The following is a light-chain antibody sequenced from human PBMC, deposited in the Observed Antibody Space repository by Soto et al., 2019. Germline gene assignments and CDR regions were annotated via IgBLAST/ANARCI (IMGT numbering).Light chain of an antibody. J-gene: IGKJ4*01. CDR2: GAS. V-gene: IGKV3-20*01. CDR3: QQYGSSPPLT. Sequence: EIVFTQSPGTLSLSPGERATLSCRASQSISASYIAWYQQKPGQAPRLLIYGASNRATGIPDRFSGSASGTDFVLTISRLEPEDFAMYYCQQYGSSPPLTLGGGTKVDIK. CDR1: QSISASY.